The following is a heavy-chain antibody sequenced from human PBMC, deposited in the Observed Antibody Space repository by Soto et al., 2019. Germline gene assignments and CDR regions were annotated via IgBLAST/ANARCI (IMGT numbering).Heavy chain of an antibody. J-gene: IGHJ6*02. D-gene: IGHD4-4*01. CDR1: GFTFSSYG. Sequence: GGSLRLSCAASGFTFSSYGMHWVRQAPGKGLEWVAVISYDGSNKYYADSVKGRFTISRDNSKNTLYLQMNSLRAEDTAVYYCAKDVVKVRPGYSNYGRGIYYYYGMDVWGQGTTVTVSS. CDR3: AKDVVKVRPGYSNYGRGIYYYYGMDV. V-gene: IGHV3-30*18. CDR2: ISYDGSNK.